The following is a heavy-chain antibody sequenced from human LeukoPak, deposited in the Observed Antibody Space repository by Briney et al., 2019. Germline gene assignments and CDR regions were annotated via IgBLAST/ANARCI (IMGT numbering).Heavy chain of an antibody. J-gene: IGHJ4*02. D-gene: IGHD1-26*01. CDR3: AKYILGGTVDD. CDR2: ITSGGTT. V-gene: IGHV3-23*01. Sequence: PGGSLRLSRAASGFTFSRHVMTCIPQAPGKGREWVSRITSGGTTYYADSVKGRFTISRDNSKNTVLLQMKTLRAEDTALYYCAKYILGGTVDDWGQGTLVTVSS. CDR1: GFTFSRHV.